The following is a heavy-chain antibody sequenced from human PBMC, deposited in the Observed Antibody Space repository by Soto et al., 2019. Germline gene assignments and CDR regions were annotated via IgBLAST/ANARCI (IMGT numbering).Heavy chain of an antibody. CDR1: GYTFTSYA. CDR2: INAGNGNT. D-gene: IGHD1-1*01. V-gene: IGHV1-3*01. CDR3: ARDLLGTFMDV. Sequence: ASVKVSCKASGYTFTSYAIHWVRQAPGQRLEWMGWINAGNGNTKYSQKFQGRVTITRDTSASTAYMELSSLRSEDTAVYYCARDLLGTFMDVWGQGTTVTVSS. J-gene: IGHJ6*02.